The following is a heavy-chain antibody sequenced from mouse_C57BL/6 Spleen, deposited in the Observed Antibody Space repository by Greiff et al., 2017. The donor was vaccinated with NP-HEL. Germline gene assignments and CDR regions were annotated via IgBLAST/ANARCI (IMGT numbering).Heavy chain of an antibody. Sequence: QVQLKQPGAELVRPGSSVKLSCKASGYTFTSYWMHWVKQRPIQGLEWIGNIDPSDSETHYNQKFKDKATLTVDKSSSTAYMQLSSLTSEDSAVYYCARSKGYGEGFDYWGQGTTLTVSS. D-gene: IGHD2-13*01. CDR2: IDPSDSET. CDR1: GYTFTSYW. J-gene: IGHJ2*01. V-gene: IGHV1-52*01. CDR3: ARSKGYGEGFDY.